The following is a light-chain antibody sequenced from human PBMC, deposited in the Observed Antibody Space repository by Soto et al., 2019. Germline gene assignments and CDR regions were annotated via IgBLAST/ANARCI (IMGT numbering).Light chain of an antibody. V-gene: IGKV1-5*03. J-gene: IGKJ1*01. CDR1: KTSSSW. CDR3: QHYSSYSEA. CDR2: RAS. Sequence: DILMTQSPSTLFATVRVSVSITCPARKTSSSWLAWFQQRPGRAPRFLIYRASSIKNGIPLRFSDSGSGTQFTLTNSSLQPEDFATYYCQHYSSYSEAFGQGTKVDI.